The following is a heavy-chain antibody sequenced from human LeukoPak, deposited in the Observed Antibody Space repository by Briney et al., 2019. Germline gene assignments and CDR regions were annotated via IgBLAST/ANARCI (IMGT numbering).Heavy chain of an antibody. V-gene: IGHV1-69*05. CDR2: IIPIFGTA. CDR1: GGTFSSYA. Sequence: ASVKVSCKASGGTFSSYAISWVRQAPGQGLEWMGGIIPIFGTANYAQKFQGRVTITTDESTSTAYMELSSLRSEDTAVYYCARRRDIVVVPAAPEDYYYMDVWGKGTTVTVSS. CDR3: ARRRDIVVVPAAPEDYYYMDV. J-gene: IGHJ6*03. D-gene: IGHD2-2*01.